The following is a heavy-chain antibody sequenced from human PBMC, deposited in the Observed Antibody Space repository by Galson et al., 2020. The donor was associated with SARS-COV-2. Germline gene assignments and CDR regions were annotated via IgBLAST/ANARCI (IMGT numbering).Heavy chain of an antibody. Sequence: GGSLRLYCAASGFPFSSYSMNWVRPAPGKGPEWVSSISADSSYIYYADSLKGRFTISRDNAKNSLYLQMNSLRADDTAVYYCARVGGMATTPANYFYYGLDVWGQGTTVTVSS. J-gene: IGHJ6*02. CDR2: ISADSSYI. CDR1: GFPFSSYS. CDR3: ARVGGMATTPANYFYYGLDV. D-gene: IGHD2-15*01. V-gene: IGHV3-21*01.